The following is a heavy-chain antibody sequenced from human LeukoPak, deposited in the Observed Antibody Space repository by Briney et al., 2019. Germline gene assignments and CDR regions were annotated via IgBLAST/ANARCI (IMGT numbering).Heavy chain of an antibody. CDR3: ARVEAVYYYGSASPYSPY. D-gene: IGHD3-10*01. V-gene: IGHV3-23*01. CDR1: GFIFSNYG. Sequence: GGSLRLSCAASGFIFSNYGMRWVRQAPGKGLEWVSSISGSGGSTYYADSVKGRFTISRDNSKNTLYLQMNSLRPEDTAVYYCARVEAVYYYGSASPYSPYWGQGTLVTVSS. J-gene: IGHJ4*02. CDR2: ISGSGGST.